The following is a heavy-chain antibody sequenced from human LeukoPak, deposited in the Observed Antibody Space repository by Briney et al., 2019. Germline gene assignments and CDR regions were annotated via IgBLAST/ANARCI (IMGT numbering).Heavy chain of an antibody. CDR1: GFTFSNSD. J-gene: IGHJ4*02. V-gene: IGHV3-33*06. Sequence: PGSSLRLSCAASGFTFSNSDMHWVRQAPGKGLEWVAVIWDNGNNKYYGDSVNGRFTISRGNSKNTLHLQMNSLRPEDSAIYYCAKGGHCTSTSCYYFDSWGQGALVTVSA. CDR3: AKGGHCTSTSCYYFDS. CDR2: IWDNGNNK. D-gene: IGHD2-2*01.